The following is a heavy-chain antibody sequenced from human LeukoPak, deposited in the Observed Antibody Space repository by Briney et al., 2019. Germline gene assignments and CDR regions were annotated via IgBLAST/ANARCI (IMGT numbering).Heavy chain of an antibody. Sequence: ASVKVSCKASGYTFTGYYMHWVRQAPGQGLEWMGWINPNSGGTTYAQKFQGRVTMTRDTSISTAYMELSRLRSDDTAVYYCARGGGINAFDIWGQGTMVTVSS. D-gene: IGHD6-13*01. CDR2: INPNSGGT. V-gene: IGHV1-2*02. CDR3: ARGGGINAFDI. J-gene: IGHJ3*02. CDR1: GYTFTGYY.